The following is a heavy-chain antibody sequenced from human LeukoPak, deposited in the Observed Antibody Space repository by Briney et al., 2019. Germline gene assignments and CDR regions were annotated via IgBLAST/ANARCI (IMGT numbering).Heavy chain of an antibody. Sequence: GGSLRLSCAASGFTFSSYSMNLVRQAPGPGLEWVSSISSSSSYIYYADSVKGRFTISRDNAKNSLYLQMNSLRAEDTAVYYCARVRSSPTLKYYYMDVWGKGTAVTVSS. CDR2: ISSSSSYI. V-gene: IGHV3-21*01. CDR3: ARVRSSPTLKYYYMDV. D-gene: IGHD6-19*01. J-gene: IGHJ6*03. CDR1: GFTFSSYS.